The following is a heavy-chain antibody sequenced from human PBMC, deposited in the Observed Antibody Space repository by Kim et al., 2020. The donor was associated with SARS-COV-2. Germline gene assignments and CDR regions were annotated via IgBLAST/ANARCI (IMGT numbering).Heavy chain of an antibody. CDR1: GFTFDDYT. Sequence: GGSLRLSCAASGFTFDDYTMHWVRQAPGKGLEWVSLISWDGGSTYYADSVKGRFTISRDNSKNSLYLQMNSLRTEDTALYYCAKDINRAEAFPTFDYWGQGTLVTVSS. CDR3: AKDINRAEAFPTFDY. J-gene: IGHJ4*02. CDR2: ISWDGGST. D-gene: IGHD1-26*01. V-gene: IGHV3-43*01.